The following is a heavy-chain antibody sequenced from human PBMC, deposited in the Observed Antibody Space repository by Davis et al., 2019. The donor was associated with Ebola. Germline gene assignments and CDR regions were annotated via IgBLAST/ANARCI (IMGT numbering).Heavy chain of an antibody. J-gene: IGHJ6*02. CDR1: GGSFRGYY. V-gene: IGHV4-34*01. Sequence: SETLSLTCAVYGGSFRGYYWSWIRQPPGKGLEWIGEISHSGSTNYNPSLKSRVTLSVDTSKNQFSLKLSSLTAADTAVYYCARDKPTITIFGVVIMTAAAGYGMDVWGQGTTVTVSS. CDR3: ARDKPTITIFGVVIMTAAAGYGMDV. CDR2: ISHSGST. D-gene: IGHD3-3*01.